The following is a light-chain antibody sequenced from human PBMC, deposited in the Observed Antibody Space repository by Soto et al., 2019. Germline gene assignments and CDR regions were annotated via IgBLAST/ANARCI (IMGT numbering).Light chain of an antibody. CDR3: AEWDDSLNAVV. CDR1: TSNLGGNT. Sequence: QSVLTRPPSVSGTPGHKGSISCSGSTSNLGGNTVNWYPQLPVTAPKLLSYTNNQRPSGVPVRFSGSKSGTSASLAISGLRSEDEAGFYCAEWDDSLNAVVFGGGTKLTVL. V-gene: IGLV1-44*01. CDR2: TNN. J-gene: IGLJ2*01.